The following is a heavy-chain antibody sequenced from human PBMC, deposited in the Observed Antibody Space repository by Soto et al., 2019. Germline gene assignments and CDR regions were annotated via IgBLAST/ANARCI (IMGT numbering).Heavy chain of an antibody. CDR1: GYTFFTYG. CDR2: ISTYDGNT. CDR3: ARKSSSSSLFDP. Sequence: QVQLVQSGAEVKKPGASVKVSCKASGYTFFTYGITWVRQAPGQGLEWMGWISTYDGNTDYAQKLQGRVTMTTDTSTRTAYMELRSLRSDDTAVYYCARKSSSSSLFDPWGQGTLVTVSS. D-gene: IGHD6-6*01. V-gene: IGHV1-18*01. J-gene: IGHJ5*02.